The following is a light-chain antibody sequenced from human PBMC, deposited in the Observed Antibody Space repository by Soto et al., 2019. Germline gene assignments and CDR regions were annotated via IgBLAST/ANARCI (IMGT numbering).Light chain of an antibody. J-gene: IGKJ1*01. Sequence: DIQMTQSPSSLSASVGDRVTITCRASQTISNYLSWYQQKPGGVPTLLISAASTLQSGVPSRFSGSGVGTDFTTISTRQHPEYVATYCCQRYDGPSTFGQGTKVEI. CDR1: QTISNY. CDR3: QRYDGPST. CDR2: AAS. V-gene: IGKV1-27*01.